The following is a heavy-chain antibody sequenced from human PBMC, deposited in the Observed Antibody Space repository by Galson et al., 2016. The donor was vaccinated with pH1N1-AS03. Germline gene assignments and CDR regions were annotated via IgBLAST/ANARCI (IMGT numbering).Heavy chain of an antibody. CDR3: VKGGTNFDS. V-gene: IGHV3-7*01. D-gene: IGHD1-26*01. CDR1: SW. CDR2: IRQDGSDK. J-gene: IGHJ4*02. Sequence: SWMSWVRQAPGKGLEWVANIRQDGSDKYYVDSVRGRFTISRDNAKNSLYLQMNSLRAEDTAVYYCVKGGTNFDSWGQGTLVTVSS.